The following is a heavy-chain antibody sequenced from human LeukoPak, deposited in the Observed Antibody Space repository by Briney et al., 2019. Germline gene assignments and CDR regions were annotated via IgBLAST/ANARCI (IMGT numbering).Heavy chain of an antibody. CDR1: GGSISSSNW. J-gene: IGHJ4*02. CDR3: ARGPYDSSRD. CDR2: INHSGNT. D-gene: IGHD3-22*01. V-gene: IGHV4-4*02. Sequence: SGTLSLTCAVSGGSISSSNWWSWVRQPPGKGLEWIGEINHSGNTNYNPSLKSRVTISVDTSKNQFSLKLSSVTAADTAVYYCARGPYDSSRDWGQGTLVTVSS.